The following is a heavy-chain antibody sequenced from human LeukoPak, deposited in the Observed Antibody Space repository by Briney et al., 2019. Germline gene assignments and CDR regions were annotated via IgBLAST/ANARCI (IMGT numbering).Heavy chain of an antibody. CDR2: ISGSGGSI. D-gene: IGHD6-19*01. Sequence: GGSLRLSCAASGFTFSSYAMSWVRQAPGKGLEWVSAISGSGGSIYYADSVKGRFTISRDNSKNTLYLQMNSLRAEDTAVYYCAKDDGRIAVAGTYTYWGQGTLVTVSS. J-gene: IGHJ4*02. CDR1: GFTFSSYA. CDR3: AKDDGRIAVAGTYTY. V-gene: IGHV3-23*01.